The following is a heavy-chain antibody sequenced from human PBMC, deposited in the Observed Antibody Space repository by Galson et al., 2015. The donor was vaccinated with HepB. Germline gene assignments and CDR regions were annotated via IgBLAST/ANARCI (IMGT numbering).Heavy chain of an antibody. CDR1: GFTFSSFA. V-gene: IGHV3-33*08. J-gene: IGHJ4*02. CDR3: AREMSVNWVGYFDY. Sequence: SLRLSCAASGFTFSSFAMHWVRQAPGKGLEWVAVMWTDGSNEYYADSVKGRFTISRDNSKNTLYLQMISLRAEDTAVYYCAREMSVNWVGYFDYWGQGTLVTVSS. D-gene: IGHD2-15*01. CDR2: MWTDGSNE.